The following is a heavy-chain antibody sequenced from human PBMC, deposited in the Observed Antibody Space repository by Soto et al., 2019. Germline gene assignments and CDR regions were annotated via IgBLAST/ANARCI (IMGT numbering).Heavy chain of an antibody. CDR3: ASDLVGASDSYGLDV. D-gene: IGHD1-26*01. J-gene: IGHJ6*02. CDR1: GFTLNNYW. CDR2: IWHDGNNK. Sequence: PGGSLRLSCVGSGFTLNNYWMSWVRQAPGKGLEWVAIIWHDGNNKYYADSVRGRFIISRDNSKNRLYLQMNSLRAEDTAVYYCASDLVGASDSYGLDVWGQGTPVTVSS. V-gene: IGHV3-33*08.